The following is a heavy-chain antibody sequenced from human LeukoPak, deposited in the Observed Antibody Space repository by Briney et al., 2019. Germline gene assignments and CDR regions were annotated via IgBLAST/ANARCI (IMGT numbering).Heavy chain of an antibody. CDR3: ARATSGYYDYFDY. V-gene: IGHV1-2*02. Sequence: ASVKVSCKASGYTFTGYYMHWVRQAPGQGLEWMGWINPNSGGTNYAQKFQGRVTMIRDTSIRTAYMELSRLRSDDTAVYYCARATSGYYDYFDYWGQGTLVTVSS. CDR2: INPNSGGT. J-gene: IGHJ4*02. D-gene: IGHD3-22*01. CDR1: GYTFTGYY.